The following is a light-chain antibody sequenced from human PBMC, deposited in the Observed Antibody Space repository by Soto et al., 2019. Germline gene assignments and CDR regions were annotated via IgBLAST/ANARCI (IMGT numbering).Light chain of an antibody. V-gene: IGLV2-14*01. CDR1: SSDVGGYNY. Sequence: LTQPASVSGSPGQSITISCTGTSSDVGGYNYVSWYQQHPGKAPKLMIYDVSNRPSGVSNRFSGPKSGNTASLTISGLQAEDEADYYCSSYTSSSTYVFGTGTKVTVL. J-gene: IGLJ1*01. CDR3: SSYTSSSTYV. CDR2: DVS.